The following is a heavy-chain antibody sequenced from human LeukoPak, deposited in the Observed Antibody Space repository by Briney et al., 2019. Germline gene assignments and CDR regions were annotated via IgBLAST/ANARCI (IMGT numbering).Heavy chain of an antibody. CDR2: ISYDGSNK. CDR1: GFTFSSYG. CDR3: AKQWGSGWYHPDFYFDY. V-gene: IGHV3-30*18. D-gene: IGHD6-19*01. J-gene: IGHJ4*02. Sequence: GGSLRLSCAASGFTFSSYGMHWVRQAPGKGLEWVAVISYDGSNKYYADSVKGRFTISRDNSKNTLYLQMNSLRAEDTAVYYCAKQWGSGWYHPDFYFDYWGQGTLVTVSS.